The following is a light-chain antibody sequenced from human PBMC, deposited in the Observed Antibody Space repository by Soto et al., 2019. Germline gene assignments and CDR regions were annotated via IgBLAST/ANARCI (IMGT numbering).Light chain of an antibody. V-gene: IGKV1-5*03. CDR1: QSISSG. CDR3: QQYNSYGT. J-gene: IGKJ1*01. Sequence: DIQMTQSPSTLSASVGDRVTITCRASQSISSGLALYQQKPGKAPKLLIYKASSLESVVPSRFSGSGSGTEYTLTISSLQPYDFATYYCQQYNSYGTFGQGTKVEIK. CDR2: KAS.